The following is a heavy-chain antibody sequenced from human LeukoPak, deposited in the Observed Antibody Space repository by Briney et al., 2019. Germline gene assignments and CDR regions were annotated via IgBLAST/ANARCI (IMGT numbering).Heavy chain of an antibody. CDR2: ISGSGGST. J-gene: IGHJ4*02. D-gene: IGHD1-26*01. CDR3: ARLGATLKSPG. V-gene: IGHV3-23*01. Sequence: GGPVRLFCGASGFTFSSYAMICLRQATGKGLEGVSAISGSGGSTYYADSVKGRFTISRDNSKNTLYLQMHSLRAEDTAVYYCARLGATLKSPGWGQGTLVTVSS. CDR1: GFTFSSYA.